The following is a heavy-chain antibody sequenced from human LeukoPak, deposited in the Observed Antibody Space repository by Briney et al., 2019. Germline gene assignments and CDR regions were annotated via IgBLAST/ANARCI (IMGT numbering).Heavy chain of an antibody. V-gene: IGHV3-23*01. CDR3: VGHGSTSF. Sequence: PGVSLTLSCSVCGFTFSVNRMTWVRHAPGQGLEWVSDISGSGDGKYYADSVKGRFTISRDNSKSTLYLQMNSLRAEDTAVYYCVGHGSTSFGGQGTLVIVSS. CDR2: ISGSGDGK. J-gene: IGHJ4*02. D-gene: IGHD6-6*01. CDR1: GFTFSVNR.